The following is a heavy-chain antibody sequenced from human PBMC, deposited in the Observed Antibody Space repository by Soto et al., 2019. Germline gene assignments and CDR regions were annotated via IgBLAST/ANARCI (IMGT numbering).Heavy chain of an antibody. J-gene: IGHJ6*02. Sequence: QVQLQESGPGLVKPSETLSLTCTVSGGSISSYYWSWIRQPPGKGLEWIGYIYYSGSTNYNPSLKSRVTISVDTSKNQFSLKLSSVTAADTAVYYCASSNRAATGFYYYGMDVWGRGTTVTVSS. D-gene: IGHD6-13*01. CDR1: GGSISSYY. CDR3: ASSNRAATGFYYYGMDV. V-gene: IGHV4-59*01. CDR2: IYYSGST.